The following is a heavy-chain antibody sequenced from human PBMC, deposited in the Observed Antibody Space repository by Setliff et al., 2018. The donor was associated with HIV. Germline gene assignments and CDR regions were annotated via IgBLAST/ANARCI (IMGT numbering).Heavy chain of an antibody. CDR1: GFTVSNAW. CDR3: TMKYYYSSGPSDYDAFDI. CDR2: IKIELDGGTT. Sequence: PGGYLRLSCAASGFTVSNAWMNWVRQAPGKGLEWLGRIKIELDGGTTDYAAPVKDRFTISRDDSRNTLYLQMNSLKTEDTAVYYCTMKYYYSSGPSDYDAFDIWGQGSMVTVSS. V-gene: IGHV3-15*01. J-gene: IGHJ3*02. D-gene: IGHD3-10*01.